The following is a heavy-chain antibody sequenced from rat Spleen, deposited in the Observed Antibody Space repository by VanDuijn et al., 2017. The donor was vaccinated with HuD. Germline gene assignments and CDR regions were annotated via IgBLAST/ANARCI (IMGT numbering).Heavy chain of an antibody. J-gene: IGHJ2*01. Sequence: EVQLVESGGGLVQPGRSLKLSCAASGFTFSNYYMAWVRQAPTKGLEWVASISYDGSSTYYRDSVKGRFTISRDNAKSTLYLQMDSLRSEDTATYYCTTDRRDWGQGVMVTVSS. CDR2: ISYDGSST. D-gene: IGHD1-11*01. CDR3: TTDRRD. V-gene: IGHV5-20*01. CDR1: GFTFSNYY.